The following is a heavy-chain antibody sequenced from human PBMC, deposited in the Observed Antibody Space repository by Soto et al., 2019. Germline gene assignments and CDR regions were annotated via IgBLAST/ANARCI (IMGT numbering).Heavy chain of an antibody. CDR2: IIPIFGTA. Sequence: SVKVSCKASGGTFSSYAISWVRQAPGQGLEWMGGIIPIFGTANYAQKFQGRVTITADKSTSTAYMELSSLRSEDTAVYYCARDDTIFGVVNYNYYYGMYVWGRGTTVTVSS. D-gene: IGHD3-3*01. V-gene: IGHV1-69*06. CDR3: ARDDTIFGVVNYNYYYGMYV. CDR1: GGTFSSYA. J-gene: IGHJ6*02.